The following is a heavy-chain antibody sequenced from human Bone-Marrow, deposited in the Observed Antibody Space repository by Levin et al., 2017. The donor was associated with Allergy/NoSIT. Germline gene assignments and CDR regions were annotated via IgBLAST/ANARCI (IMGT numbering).Heavy chain of an antibody. CDR1: GSTFTSYD. CDR3: ARVFRRFDTPPILGY. J-gene: IGHJ4*02. V-gene: IGHV1-8*01. Sequence: SGGSLRLSCKASGSTFTSYDINWVRQATGQGLEWMGWMNPNSGNTGYAQKFQGRVTMTRNTSISTAYMELSSLRSEDTAVYYCARVFRRFDTPPILGYWGQGTLVTVSS. D-gene: IGHD2-15*01. CDR2: MNPNSGNT.